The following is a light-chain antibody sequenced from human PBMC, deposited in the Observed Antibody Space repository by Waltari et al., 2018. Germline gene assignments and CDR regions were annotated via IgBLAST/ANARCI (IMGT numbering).Light chain of an antibody. J-gene: IGKJ3*01. CDR3: MQGGFT. Sequence: EIVMTQTPLSLSVTPGQPASISCKSSQSLLQSDGKTYLYWYLQKPGQFPQLLLYEVSSRFSGVPDSFSGSGSGTDFTLKISRVEAEDVGVYYCMQGGFTFGPGTKVDIK. V-gene: IGKV2-29*03. CDR1: QSLLQSDGKTY. CDR2: EVS.